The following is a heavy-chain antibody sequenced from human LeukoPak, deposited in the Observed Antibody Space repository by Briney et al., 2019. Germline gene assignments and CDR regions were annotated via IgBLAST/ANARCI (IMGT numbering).Heavy chain of an antibody. J-gene: IGHJ5*02. CDR2: IYPGDSET. Sequence: GESLKISCKGSGYRFTSYWIGWVRQMPGKGLEWMGIIYPGDSETIYSPSFQGQVTMSADKSISTAYLEWSSLKASDTAIYYCARRTRSEARGNWFDPWGQGTLVTVSS. D-gene: IGHD6-25*01. CDR3: ARRTRSEARGNWFDP. V-gene: IGHV5-51*01. CDR1: GYRFTSYW.